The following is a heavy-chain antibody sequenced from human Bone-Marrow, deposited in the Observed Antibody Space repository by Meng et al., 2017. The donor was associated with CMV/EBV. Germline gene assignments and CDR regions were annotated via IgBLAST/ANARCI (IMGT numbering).Heavy chain of an antibody. J-gene: IGHJ6*02. D-gene: IGHD6-19*01. V-gene: IGHV4-61*08. Sequence: SETLSLTCTVSGGSISSGDYYWSWIRQPPGKGLEWIGYIYYSGSTNYNPSLKSRVTISVDTSKNQFSLKLSSVTAADTAVYYCARLKTPVEDWLVMDVWGQGTTVTVSS. CDR1: GGSISSGDYY. CDR3: ARLKTPVEDWLVMDV. CDR2: IYYSGST.